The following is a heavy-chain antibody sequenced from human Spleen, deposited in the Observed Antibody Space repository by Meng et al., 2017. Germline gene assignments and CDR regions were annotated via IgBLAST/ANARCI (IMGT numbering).Heavy chain of an antibody. J-gene: IGHJ3*02. D-gene: IGHD3-16*02. CDR3: AREEYYDYVWGSYRWAFDI. Sequence: WVRQPPGKGLEWIGSIYYSGSTYYNPSLKSRVTISVDTSKNQFSLKLSSVTAADTAVYYCAREEYYDYVWGSYRWAFDIWGQGTMVTGSS. CDR2: IYYSGST. V-gene: IGHV4-39*07.